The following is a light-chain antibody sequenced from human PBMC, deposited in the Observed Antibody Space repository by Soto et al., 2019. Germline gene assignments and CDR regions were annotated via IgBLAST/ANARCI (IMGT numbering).Light chain of an antibody. CDR3: QQYNNWPWT. CDR1: QSISGT. V-gene: IGKV3-15*01. Sequence: EIVLTQSPCPLSFSPWKRSTLSCMASQSISGTLAWYQQKPGQAPRLLIYGASTRATSFPARFSGSGSGTDFTLTISSLQSEDFAVYYCQQYNNWPWTFGQGTQVDIK. CDR2: GAS. J-gene: IGKJ1*01.